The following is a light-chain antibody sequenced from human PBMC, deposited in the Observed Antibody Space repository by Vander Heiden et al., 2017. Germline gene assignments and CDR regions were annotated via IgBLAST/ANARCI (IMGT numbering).Light chain of an antibody. V-gene: IGLV2-11*01. CDR1: SSDVGGYDY. Sequence: QSALTQPRSVSGSPGQSATISCTGTSSDVGGYDYVSWYQQHPGKAPKLMIYDVSKRLSGVPDRFSASKSGNTASLTISGLQAEDEADYYCCSYAGRYKVFGTGTKVTVL. CDR3: CSYAGRYKV. CDR2: DVS. J-gene: IGLJ1*01.